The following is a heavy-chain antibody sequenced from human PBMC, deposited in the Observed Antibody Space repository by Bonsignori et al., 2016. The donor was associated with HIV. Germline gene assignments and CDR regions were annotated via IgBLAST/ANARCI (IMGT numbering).Heavy chain of an antibody. Sequence: WVRQAPGQGLEWMGWMNPNSGNTGYAQKFQGRVTMTRNTSISTAYMELSSLRSEDTAVYYCARGTYDSSGYYYVSGLWYWGQGTLVTVSS. CDR3: ARGTYDSSGYYYVSGLWY. V-gene: IGHV1-8*01. D-gene: IGHD3-22*01. CDR2: MNPNSGNT. J-gene: IGHJ4*02.